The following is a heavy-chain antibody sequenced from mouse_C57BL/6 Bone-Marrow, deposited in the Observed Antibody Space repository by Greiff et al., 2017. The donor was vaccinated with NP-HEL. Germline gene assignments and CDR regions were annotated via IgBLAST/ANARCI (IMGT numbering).Heavy chain of an antibody. Sequence: QVQLKQPGAELVRPGTSVKLSCKASGYTFTSYWMHWVKQRPGQGLEWIGVIDPSDSYTNNNQKFKGKATLTVDTSSSTAYMQLSSLTSEDSAVYYGARGGTVALMDYWGQGTSVTVSS. D-gene: IGHD2-14*01. V-gene: IGHV1-59*01. CDR1: GYTFTSYW. CDR2: IDPSDSYT. J-gene: IGHJ4*01. CDR3: ARGGTVALMDY.